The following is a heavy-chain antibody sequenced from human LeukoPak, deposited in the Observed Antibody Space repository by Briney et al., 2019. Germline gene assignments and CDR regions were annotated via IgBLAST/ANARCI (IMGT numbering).Heavy chain of an antibody. J-gene: IGHJ4*02. CDR2: MNPNSGNT. V-gene: IGHV1-8*01. CDR1: GYTFTSYD. CDR3: ARGSRIHRETIFGVVTPGY. D-gene: IGHD3-3*01. Sequence: ASVKVSCKASGYTFTSYDINWVRQATGQGLEWMGWMNPNSGNTGYAQKFQGRVTRTRNTSISTAYMELSSLRSEDTAVYYCARGSRIHRETIFGVVTPGYWGQGTLVTVSS.